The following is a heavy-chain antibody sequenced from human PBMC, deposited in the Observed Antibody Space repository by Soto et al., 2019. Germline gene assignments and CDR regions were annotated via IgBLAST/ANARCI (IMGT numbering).Heavy chain of an antibody. Sequence: SVKVSCKASGGTFSSYAISWVRQAPGQGLEWMGGIIPIFGTANYAQKFQGRVTITADESTSTAYMELSSLRSEDTAVYYCARNGNYYGSGSYEAYYYYGMDVWGQGTTVTVSS. V-gene: IGHV1-69*13. J-gene: IGHJ6*02. CDR1: GGTFSSYA. CDR2: IIPIFGTA. D-gene: IGHD3-10*01. CDR3: ARNGNYYGSGSYEAYYYYGMDV.